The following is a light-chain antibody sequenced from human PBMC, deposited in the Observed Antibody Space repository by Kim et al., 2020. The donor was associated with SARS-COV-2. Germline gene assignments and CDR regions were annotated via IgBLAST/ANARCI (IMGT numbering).Light chain of an antibody. CDR3: QQYESCPWT. Sequence: IGMTQSPASLSVSPGERVTITCRASQSVGSYLVWYQQKPGKAPRLLIYGASTRAGGVPARFSGSGSGTEFTLTISCLQSEDFAIYSCQQYESCPWTFGRGTKVDIK. J-gene: IGKJ1*01. CDR1: QSVGSY. V-gene: IGKV3-15*01. CDR2: GAS.